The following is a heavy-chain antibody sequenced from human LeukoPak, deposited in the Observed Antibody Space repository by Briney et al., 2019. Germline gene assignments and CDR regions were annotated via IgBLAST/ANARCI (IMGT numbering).Heavy chain of an antibody. CDR2: ISSSSSYI. CDR3: ARDPRGYCSSTSCLNYFDY. V-gene: IGHV3-21*01. J-gene: IGHJ4*02. CDR1: GFTFSSYS. D-gene: IGHD2-2*01. Sequence: GGSLRLSCAASGFTFSSYSMNWVRQAPGKGLEWVSSISSSSSYIYYADSVKGRFTISRDNAKNSLYLQMNSLRAEDTAVYYCARDPRGYCSSTSCLNYFDYWGQGTLVTVSS.